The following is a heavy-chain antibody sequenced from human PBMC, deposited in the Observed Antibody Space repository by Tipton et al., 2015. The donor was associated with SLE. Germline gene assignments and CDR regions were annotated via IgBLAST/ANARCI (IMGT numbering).Heavy chain of an antibody. V-gene: IGHV4-59*12. D-gene: IGHD6-13*01. CDR2: IYFTGST. CDR1: GGSITYYY. J-gene: IGHJ4*02. CDR3: ARSPPGYTSSHFDY. Sequence: TLSLTCTVSGGSITYYYWSWIRQSPGKGLEWIGYIYFTGSTNYNPSLKSRVTISVDMSKNQFSLKLTSVTAADTAVYYCARSPPGYTSSHFDYWGQGTLVTVSS.